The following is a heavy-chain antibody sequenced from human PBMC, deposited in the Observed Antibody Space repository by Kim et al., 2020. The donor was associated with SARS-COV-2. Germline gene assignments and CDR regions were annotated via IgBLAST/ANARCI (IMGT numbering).Heavy chain of an antibody. D-gene: IGHD3-22*01. J-gene: IGHJ5*02. Sequence: SETLSLTCAVSGGSFNGYYWTWIRQPPGKGLEWIGEIDHRGTTTYNPSLQRRVTFSIDTSNNQFSLKVNSVTAADTAVYYCSRGSLSINYHRSRAPIHWFDPGGQGALVTVSS. CDR2: IDHRGTT. CDR1: GGSFNGYY. V-gene: IGHV4-34*01. CDR3: SRGSLSINYHRSRAPIHWFDP.